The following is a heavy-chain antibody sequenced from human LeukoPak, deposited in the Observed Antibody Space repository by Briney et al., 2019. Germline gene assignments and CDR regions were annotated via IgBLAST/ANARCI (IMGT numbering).Heavy chain of an antibody. J-gene: IGHJ6*02. CDR3: AKGRYCNGGTCLGQQYYGMDV. D-gene: IGHD2-15*01. CDR1: GFTFSSYG. V-gene: IGHV3-30*18. CDR2: ISQDGSKK. Sequence: GGSLRLSCAASGFTFSSYGMHWVRQAPGKGLEWVAVISQDGSKKYYADSVKGRFTISRDNSKNTMYLQMNSLRGEDTAAYSCAKGRYCNGGTCLGQQYYGMDVWGQGTTVTVSS.